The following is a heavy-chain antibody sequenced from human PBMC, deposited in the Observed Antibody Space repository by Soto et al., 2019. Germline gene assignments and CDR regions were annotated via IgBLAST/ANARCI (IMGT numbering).Heavy chain of an antibody. CDR2: IYYTGST. Sequence: QLQLQESGPGLVKPSETLSLTCTVSGGSVSSGSYYWGWIRQPPGKGLEWIGSIYYTGSTYYNPSLKSPVTISLDTSKNQFSLKLSSVTAADPAMYYCPRSVSGSIWTYWGLGTLVTVSS. CDR1: GGSVSSGSYY. D-gene: IGHD3-10*01. CDR3: PRSVSGSIWTY. V-gene: IGHV4-39*01. J-gene: IGHJ4*02.